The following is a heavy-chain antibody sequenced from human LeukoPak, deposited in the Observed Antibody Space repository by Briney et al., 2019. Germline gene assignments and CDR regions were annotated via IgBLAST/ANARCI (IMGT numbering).Heavy chain of an antibody. D-gene: IGHD2-15*01. J-gene: IGHJ4*02. CDR3: VKVATN. CDR1: GFTFSNAW. Sequence: GGSLRLSCAASGFTFSNAWMSWVRQAPGKGLEWVGRVKSKTDGETTDYAAPVEGRFTISRDDSKNTLYLQMNSLKTEDTAVYYYVKVATNWGQGTLVTVSS. V-gene: IGHV3-15*05. CDR2: VKSKTDGETT.